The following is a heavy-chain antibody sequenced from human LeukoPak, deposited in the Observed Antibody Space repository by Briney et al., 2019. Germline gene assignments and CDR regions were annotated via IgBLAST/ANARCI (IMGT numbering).Heavy chain of an antibody. V-gene: IGHV3-23*01. Sequence: GGSLRLSCAASGFTFSSYAMSWVRQAPGKGLEWVSAISGSGGSTYYADFVKGRFTISRDNSKNTLYLQMNSLRAEDTAVYYCAKDPHYDFWSGDVPYNWFDPWGQGTLVTVSS. J-gene: IGHJ5*02. D-gene: IGHD3-3*01. CDR3: AKDPHYDFWSGDVPYNWFDP. CDR1: GFTFSSYA. CDR2: ISGSGGST.